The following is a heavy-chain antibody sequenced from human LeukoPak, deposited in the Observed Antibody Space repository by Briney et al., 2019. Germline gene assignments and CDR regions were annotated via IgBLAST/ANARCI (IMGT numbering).Heavy chain of an antibody. J-gene: IGHJ4*02. CDR3: AKDTIRDIAAAGTPLN. V-gene: IGHV3-9*01. Sequence: GGSLRLSCAASGFTFDDYAMHWVRHAPGKGLEWVSGISWNSGSIGYADSVKGRFTISRDNAKNSLYLQMNSLRAEDTALYYCAKDTIRDIAAAGTPLNWGQGTLVTVSS. D-gene: IGHD6-13*01. CDR2: ISWNSGSI. CDR1: GFTFDDYA.